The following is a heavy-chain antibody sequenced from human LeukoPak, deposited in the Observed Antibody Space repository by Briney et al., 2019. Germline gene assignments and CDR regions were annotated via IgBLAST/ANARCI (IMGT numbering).Heavy chain of an antibody. CDR3: AKDDTDSITGTAYYYYYGMDV. J-gene: IGHJ6*02. CDR1: GFTFSSYA. Sequence: PGGSLRLSCAASGFTFSSYAMSWVRQAPGKGLEWVSAISGSGGSTYYADSVKGRFTISRDNSKNTLYLQMNSLRAEDTAVYYCAKDDTDSITGTAYYYYYGMDVWGQGTTVAVSS. D-gene: IGHD1-20*01. CDR2: ISGSGGST. V-gene: IGHV3-23*01.